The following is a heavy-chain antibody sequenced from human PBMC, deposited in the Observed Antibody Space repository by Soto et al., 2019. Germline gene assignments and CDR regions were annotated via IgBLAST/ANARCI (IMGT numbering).Heavy chain of an antibody. D-gene: IGHD2-15*01. Sequence: PSETLSLTCTVAGGSISTAPSYWAWIRQPPGKGLEWIGYLYYSGNTNYNPSLKSRVTISVDASKNQVSLRLTSVTAADTAVYYCARVGGVAARTFDYWGQGTVVTVSS. CDR3: ARVGGVAARTFDY. V-gene: IGHV4-61*01. J-gene: IGHJ4*02. CDR2: LYYSGNT. CDR1: GGSISTAPSY.